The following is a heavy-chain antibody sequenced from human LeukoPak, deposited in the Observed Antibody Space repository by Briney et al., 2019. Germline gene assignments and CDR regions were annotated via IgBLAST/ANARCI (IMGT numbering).Heavy chain of an antibody. J-gene: IGHJ4*02. V-gene: IGHV4-59*01. CDR3: ARVRVSSGSHPWYFDY. CDR2: IYYSGST. D-gene: IGHD3-22*01. Sequence: SETLSLTCAVSGGSISSFYWSWIRQPPGQGLEWIGYIYYSGSTDYNPSLKSRVNISVDTSKNQFSLKLSSVTAADTAVYFCARVRVSSGSHPWYFDYWGQGTLVTVSS. CDR1: GGSISSFY.